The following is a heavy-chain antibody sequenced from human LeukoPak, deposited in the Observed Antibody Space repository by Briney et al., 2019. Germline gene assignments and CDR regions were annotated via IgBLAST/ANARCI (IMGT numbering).Heavy chain of an antibody. CDR2: INHSGST. V-gene: IGHV4-34*01. D-gene: IGHD4-23*01. CDR3: ARTNDYGGNSVRY. J-gene: IGHJ4*02. CDR1: GGSFSGYY. Sequence: SETLSLTCAVYGGSFSGYYWSWIRQPPGKGLEWIGEINHSGSTNYNPSLKSRVTISVDTSKNQFSLKPSSVTAADTAVYYCARTNDYGGNSVRYWGQGTMVTVSS.